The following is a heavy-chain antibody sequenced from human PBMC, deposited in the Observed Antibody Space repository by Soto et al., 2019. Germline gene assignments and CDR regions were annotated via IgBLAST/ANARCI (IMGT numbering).Heavy chain of an antibody. Sequence: SETLSLTCAVSGVSISSGNWWTWVRQPPQRGLEYIGEIFHDGTANYYPAFERRVAISVDTSKNQFSLKLTSVTAANTAIYFCARLVYDTRLNYMYFDFWGQGTLVTVSS. J-gene: IGHJ4*02. D-gene: IGHD3-10*01. V-gene: IGHV4-4*02. CDR1: GVSISSGNW. CDR2: IFHDGTA. CDR3: ARLVYDTRLNYMYFDF.